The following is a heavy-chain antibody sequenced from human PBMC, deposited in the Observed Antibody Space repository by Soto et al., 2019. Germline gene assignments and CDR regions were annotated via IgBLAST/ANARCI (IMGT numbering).Heavy chain of an antibody. D-gene: IGHD6-19*01. CDR1: GLTLTSYA. J-gene: IGHJ4*02. Sequence: EVQLLESGGGLVQPGGSLRLSCAASGLTLTSYAMSWVRQAPGKGLEWVSSISGSGGSTYYADSVKGRFTISRDNSKDTLYLQMNSVRDEDTAVYYCAQDHLSRSGWQCDCWGPGTLVTVSS. V-gene: IGHV3-23*01. CDR2: ISGSGGST. CDR3: AQDHLSRSGWQCDC.